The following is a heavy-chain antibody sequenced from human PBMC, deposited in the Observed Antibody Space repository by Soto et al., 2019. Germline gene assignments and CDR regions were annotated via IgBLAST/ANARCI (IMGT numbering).Heavy chain of an antibody. CDR1: GYTFIVYY. CDR2: INPRSGDT. J-gene: IGHJ5*02. CDR3: GRDGVGATPLGWFDP. Sequence: GASVKVSCKASGYTFIVYYIHWVRQAPGQGLEWMGRINPRSGDTTYAQKFQGRLTMTRDTSISTAYMELSSLRSDDTAVYYCGRDGVGATPLGWFDPWGQGSLVTVSS. D-gene: IGHD1-26*01. V-gene: IGHV1-2*06.